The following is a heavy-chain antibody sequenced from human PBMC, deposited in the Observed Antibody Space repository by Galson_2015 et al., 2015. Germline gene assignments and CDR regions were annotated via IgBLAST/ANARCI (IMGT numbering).Heavy chain of an antibody. V-gene: IGHV5-51*03. CDR3: STGGVGYHNPVLDY. Sequence: QSGAEVKEPGESLKISCKGSGYDFTTSWIGWVRQMSGKGLEWMGIIYPYDSDTRYSPSFQGQVTISADKSTSTAYLQWSSLKASDTTMYICSTGGVGYHNPVLDYWGQGTLVTVAS. CDR2: IYPYDSDT. J-gene: IGHJ4*02. D-gene: IGHD2-8*02. CDR1: GYDFTTSW.